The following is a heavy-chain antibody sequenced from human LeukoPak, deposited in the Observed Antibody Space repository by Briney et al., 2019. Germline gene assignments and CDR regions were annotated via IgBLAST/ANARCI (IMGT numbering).Heavy chain of an antibody. CDR1: GFTFSSYG. CDR3: AKDQTYYGSGSYYNGPHSDAFDI. Sequence: GGTLRLSCAASGFTFSSYGMSWVRQAPGKGLEWVSAISGSGGSTYYADSVKGRFTISRDNSKNTLYLQMNSLRAEDTAVYYCAKDQTYYGSGSYYNGPHSDAFDIWGQGTMVTVSS. CDR2: ISGSGGST. D-gene: IGHD3-10*01. V-gene: IGHV3-23*01. J-gene: IGHJ3*02.